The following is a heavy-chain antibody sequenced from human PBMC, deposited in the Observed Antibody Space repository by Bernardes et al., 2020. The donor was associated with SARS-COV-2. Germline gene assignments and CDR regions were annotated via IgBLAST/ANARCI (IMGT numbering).Heavy chain of an antibody. CDR3: VRSAGMDV. CDR1: GFDFSDYW. J-gene: IGHJ6*02. CDR2: IKRDGSET. V-gene: IGHV3-7*03. Sequence: GGSLRLSCAGSGFDFSDYWMTWVRQAPGKGLEWVANIKRDGSETYYVDSVKGRFTISRDNAKNLAFLQMNSLRAEDTAVFYCVRSAGMDVWGQGTMVTVSS.